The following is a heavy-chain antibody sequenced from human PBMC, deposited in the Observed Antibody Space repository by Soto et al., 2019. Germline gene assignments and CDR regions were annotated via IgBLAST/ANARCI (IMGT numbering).Heavy chain of an antibody. CDR2: IYNDGTYA. D-gene: IGHD6-13*01. CDR3: TRGPRATSAGTSAH. Sequence: GGSLRLSCAGSGFTFNMYWIHWVRQVPGKGPVWVARIYNDGTYADYADSVKGRFTISRGNAKDTLYLQMNDLRAEDSALYHCTRGPRATSAGTSAHWGQGTLVTVSS. J-gene: IGHJ4*02. V-gene: IGHV3-74*01. CDR1: GFTFNMYW.